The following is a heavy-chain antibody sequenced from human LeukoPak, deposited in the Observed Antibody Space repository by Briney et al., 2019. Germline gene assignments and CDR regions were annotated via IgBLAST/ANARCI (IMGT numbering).Heavy chain of an antibody. D-gene: IGHD4-17*01. CDR2: ISSGGTP. Sequence: PGGSLRLSRAASGFTVSTNYMSWVRQAPGKGLEWVSVISSGGTPYYADSVKGRFTISRDSSENTLYLQMHSLRAEDTAVYYCARLFGGVTTFDYWGQGTLVTVSS. CDR3: ARLFGGVTTFDY. V-gene: IGHV3-66*02. J-gene: IGHJ4*02. CDR1: GFTVSTNY.